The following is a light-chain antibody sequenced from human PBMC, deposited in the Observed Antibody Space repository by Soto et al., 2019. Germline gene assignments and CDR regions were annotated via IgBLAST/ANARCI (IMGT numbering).Light chain of an antibody. V-gene: IGKV3-11*01. CDR3: QQRGNWRGT. CDR2: DAS. CDR1: QSVSSY. J-gene: IGKJ5*01. Sequence: EIVLTQSPATLSLSPGERATLSCRASQSVSSYLAWYQQKPGQAPRLLIYDASNRATGIPARFSGSGSGTDSTLTISSLEPEDFAVYYCQQRGNWRGTFGQGTRLEIK.